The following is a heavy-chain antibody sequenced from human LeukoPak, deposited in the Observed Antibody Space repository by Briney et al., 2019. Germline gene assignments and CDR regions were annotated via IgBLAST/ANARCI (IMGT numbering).Heavy chain of an antibody. CDR3: AKDREFVYSNSLDY. V-gene: IGHV3-30*02. Sequence: PGGSLRLSCAASGFTFSSYGMHWVRQAPGKGLEWVAFIRYDGSNKYYADSVKGRFTISRDNSKNTLYLQMNSLGAEDTAVYYCAKDREFVYSNSLDYWGQGTLVTVSS. CDR2: IRYDGSNK. CDR1: GFTFSSYG. D-gene: IGHD6-6*01. J-gene: IGHJ4*02.